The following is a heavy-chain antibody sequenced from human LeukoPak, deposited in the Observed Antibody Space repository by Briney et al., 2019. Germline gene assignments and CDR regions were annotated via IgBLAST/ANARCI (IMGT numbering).Heavy chain of an antibody. Sequence: GGSLRLSCAASGFTFISYAMSWVRQAPGKGLEWVSVISASSGGASYVDSVKGRFTISRDYSRNTLFLEMNSLRAEDTAVYCCAKDPSGGPPYYFDSWGQGTLVTVSS. CDR1: GFTFISYA. CDR2: ISASSGGA. D-gene: IGHD2-15*01. J-gene: IGHJ4*02. V-gene: IGHV3-23*01. CDR3: AKDPSGGPPYYFDS.